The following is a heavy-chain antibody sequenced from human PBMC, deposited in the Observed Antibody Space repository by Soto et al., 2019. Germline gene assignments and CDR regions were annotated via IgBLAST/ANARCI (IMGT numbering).Heavy chain of an antibody. CDR2: IYYSGST. CDR1: GGSISSYY. V-gene: IGHV4-59*01. Sequence: QVQLQESGPGLVKPSETLSLTCTASGGSISSYYWSWIRQPPGKGLEWIGYIYYSGSTTYNPSLRSRVTISVDTSKNQFSLKLSSVTAADTAVYYCARLGHVYYYDSSGYREYFQHWGQGTLVTVSS. CDR3: ARLGHVYYYDSSGYREYFQH. J-gene: IGHJ1*01. D-gene: IGHD3-22*01.